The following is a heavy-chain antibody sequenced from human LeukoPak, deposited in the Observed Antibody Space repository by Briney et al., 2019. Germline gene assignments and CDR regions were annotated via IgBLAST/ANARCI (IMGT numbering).Heavy chain of an antibody. D-gene: IGHD5-18*01. CDR1: GFTFSSYA. Sequence: GGSLRLSCAASGFTFSSYAMSWVRQAPGKGLEWVSSISGSGGSTYHADSVKGRFTISRDNSKNTLYLQMNSLRVEDTAVYYCAKVEGGYRYGQDWGQGTLVTVSS. CDR3: AKVEGGYRYGQD. V-gene: IGHV3-23*01. J-gene: IGHJ4*02. CDR2: ISGSGGST.